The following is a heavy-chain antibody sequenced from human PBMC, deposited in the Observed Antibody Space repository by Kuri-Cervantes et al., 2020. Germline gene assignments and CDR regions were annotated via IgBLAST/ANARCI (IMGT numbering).Heavy chain of an antibody. CDR1: GGSFSCYY. V-gene: IGHV4-34*01. CDR2: INHSGST. Sequence: ESLKISCAGYGGSFSCYYWSWIRQPPGKGLEWIGEINHSGSTNYNPSLKSRVTMSVDTSKNQFSLKLSSVTAADTAVYYCARDLGSYYDFWSGYLGVSGYYYGMDVWGQGTTVTVSS. J-gene: IGHJ6*02. D-gene: IGHD3-3*01. CDR3: ARDLGSYYDFWSGYLGVSGYYYGMDV.